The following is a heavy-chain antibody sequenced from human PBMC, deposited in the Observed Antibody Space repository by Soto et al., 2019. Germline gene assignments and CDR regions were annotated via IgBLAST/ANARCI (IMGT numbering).Heavy chain of an antibody. Sequence: QVQLVQSGAEVKKPGSSVKVSCKASGGTFSSYAISWVRQAHGQGLEWMGGIIPIFGTANYAQKFQGRVTITADESTSTAYKELGSRRSEGTAGYYCARVHVDGYNRADDYWVQGTLVTVSS. CDR3: ARVHVDGYNRADDY. D-gene: IGHD5-12*01. J-gene: IGHJ4*02. CDR2: IIPIFGTA. CDR1: GGTFSSYA. V-gene: IGHV1-69*12.